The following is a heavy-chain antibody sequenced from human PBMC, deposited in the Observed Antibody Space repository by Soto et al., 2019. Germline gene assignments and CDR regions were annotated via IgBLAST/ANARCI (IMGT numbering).Heavy chain of an antibody. CDR1: GFTFSSCA. Sequence: GGSLRLSCAASGFTFSSCAMGWVRQAPGKGLEWVSDIIDSGGSTYYADSVKGRFTISRDNSKSTLYLQMNTLRAEDTAVYYCAKMSDGWYGAFHIWGQGTMVTVSS. V-gene: IGHV3-23*01. CDR3: AKMSDGWYGAFHI. CDR2: IIDSGGST. D-gene: IGHD6-19*01. J-gene: IGHJ3*02.